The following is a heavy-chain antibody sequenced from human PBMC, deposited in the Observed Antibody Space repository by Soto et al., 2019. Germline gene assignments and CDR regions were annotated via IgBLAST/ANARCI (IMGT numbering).Heavy chain of an antibody. CDR3: ARDHSPYGSGSSIHYDYGMDV. Sequence: QVQLVESGGGVVQPGRSLRLSCAASGFTFSSYAMHWVRQAPGKGLEWVAVISYDGSNKYYADSVKGRFTISRDNSKNTLYLQMNSLRAEDTAVYDCARDHSPYGSGSSIHYDYGMDVWGQGTTVTVSS. D-gene: IGHD3-10*01. CDR2: ISYDGSNK. J-gene: IGHJ6*02. V-gene: IGHV3-30*14. CDR1: GFTFSSYA.